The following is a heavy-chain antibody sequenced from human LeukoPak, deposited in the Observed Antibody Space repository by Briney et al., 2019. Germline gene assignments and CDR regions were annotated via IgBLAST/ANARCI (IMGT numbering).Heavy chain of an antibody. D-gene: IGHD3-3*01. Sequence: PSETLSLTCTVSGGSISSFYWSWIRQPAGQGLEWIGRIYSTGDTNYNPALKSRVTMSVDTSNNQFSLKLSSVTAADTAVYYCARHGQITIFGVVLTPAWFDPWGQGTLVTVSS. CDR1: GGSISSFY. J-gene: IGHJ5*02. V-gene: IGHV4-4*07. CDR2: IYSTGDT. CDR3: ARHGQITIFGVVLTPAWFDP.